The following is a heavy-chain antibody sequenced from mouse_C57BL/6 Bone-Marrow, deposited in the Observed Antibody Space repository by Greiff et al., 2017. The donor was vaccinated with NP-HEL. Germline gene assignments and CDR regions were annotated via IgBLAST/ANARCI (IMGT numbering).Heavy chain of an antibody. CDR1: GYSITSGYY. Sequence: EVKLVESGPGLVKPSQSLSLTCSVTGYSITSGYYWNWIRQFPGNKLEWMGYISYDGSNNYNPSLKNRISITRDTSKNQFFLKLNSVTTEDTATYYCAEAWFAYWGQGTLVTVSA. CDR3: AEAWFAY. V-gene: IGHV3-6*01. CDR2: ISYDGSN. J-gene: IGHJ3*01.